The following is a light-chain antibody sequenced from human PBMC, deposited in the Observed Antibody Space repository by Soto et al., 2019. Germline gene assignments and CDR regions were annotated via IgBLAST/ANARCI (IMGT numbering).Light chain of an antibody. CDR1: QSISHW. CDR2: QAS. CDR3: QHYYDFPWT. Sequence: DIQMTQSPSTLSASVGDRVTITYRASQSISHWLAWYQQKPGKAPTLLIFQASSLESGVPSRFSGSGSGTEFTLTISSLQPDDFATYYCQHYYDFPWTFGQGTTVEI. J-gene: IGKJ1*01. V-gene: IGKV1-5*03.